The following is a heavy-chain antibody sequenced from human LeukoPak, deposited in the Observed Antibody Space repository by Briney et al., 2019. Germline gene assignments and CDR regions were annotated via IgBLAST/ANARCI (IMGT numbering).Heavy chain of an antibody. V-gene: IGHV1-18*01. CDR3: ARGGNSGWRTPNDDY. D-gene: IGHD6-19*01. J-gene: IGHJ4*02. CDR2: SSAYNGNT. CDR1: GYTFTSYG. Sequence: ASVKVSCRASGYTFTSYGISWVRQAPGQGLEWMGWSSAYNGNTNYAQKLQGRVTMTTDTSTSTAYMELRSLRSDDTAVYYCARGGNSGWRTPNDDYWGQGTLVTVSS.